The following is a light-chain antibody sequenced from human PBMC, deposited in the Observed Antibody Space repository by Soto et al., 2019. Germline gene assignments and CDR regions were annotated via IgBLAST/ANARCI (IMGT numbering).Light chain of an antibody. CDR1: SSDIGAYNY. J-gene: IGLJ2*01. V-gene: IGLV2-14*03. CDR3: TSYTTANTLI. CDR2: DVN. Sequence: QSALTQPASVSGAPGQSITISCTGTSSDIGAYNYVSWFQQYAGKAPKFVIYDVNKRPSGDSYRFSGSKSGNMASLTISGLQAEDEADYYCTSYTTANTLIVGGGTKVTVL.